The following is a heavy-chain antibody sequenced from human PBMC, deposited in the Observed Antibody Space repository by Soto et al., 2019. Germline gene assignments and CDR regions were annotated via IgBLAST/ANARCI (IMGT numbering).Heavy chain of an antibody. V-gene: IGHV4-31*03. CDR3: ARESRVGATAKIDY. CDR2: IYCSGST. J-gene: IGHJ4*02. D-gene: IGHD1-26*01. Sequence: SETLSLTCTVSGGSISSGGYYWSWIRQHPGKGLEWIGYIYCSGSTYYNPSLKSRVTISVDTSKNQFSLKLSSVTAADTAVYYCARESRVGATAKIDYWGQGTLVTVSS. CDR1: GGSISSGGYY.